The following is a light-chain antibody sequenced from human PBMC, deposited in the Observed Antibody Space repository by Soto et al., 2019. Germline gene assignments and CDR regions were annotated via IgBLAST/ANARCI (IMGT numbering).Light chain of an antibody. CDR2: GAS. CDR1: QSVSSSY. V-gene: IGKV3-20*01. CDR3: QQFDTSPPST. J-gene: IGKJ5*01. Sequence: EIVLTQSPGTLSLSPGERATLSCRASQSVSSSYLAWYQQKPGQAPRLLIYGASSRATGIPDRFSGSGSGTEFTLTIRRLEPGDFAVYYCQQFDTSPPSTFGQGTRLEIK.